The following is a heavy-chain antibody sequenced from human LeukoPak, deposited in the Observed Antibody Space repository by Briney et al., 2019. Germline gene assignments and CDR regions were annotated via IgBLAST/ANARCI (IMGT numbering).Heavy chain of an antibody. D-gene: IGHD4-11*01. J-gene: IGHJ4*02. CDR2: IYHSGST. V-gene: IGHV4-30-2*01. CDR1: GGSISSGGYS. Sequence: SVTLSLTCAVSGGSISSGGYSWSWIRQPPGKGLEWIGYIYHSGSTYYNPSLKSRVTISVDTSKNQFSLKLSSVTAADTAVYYCARGLGELQYESDFDYWGQGTLVTVSS. CDR3: ARGLGELQYESDFDY.